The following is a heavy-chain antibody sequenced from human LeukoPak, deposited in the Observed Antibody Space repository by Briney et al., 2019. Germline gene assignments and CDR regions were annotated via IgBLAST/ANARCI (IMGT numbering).Heavy chain of an antibody. D-gene: IGHD1-26*01. Sequence: PGGSLRLSCAASGFTFIGYAMSWVRQATGKGLEWVSSTSRSGEITFYADSVKGRFTISRDNSKNTLYLQMNSLRAEDTAVYYCAKDKGRYSGYTAFDYSGQGTLVTVSS. CDR1: GFTFIGYA. CDR2: TSRSGEIT. J-gene: IGHJ4*02. V-gene: IGHV3-23*01. CDR3: AKDKGRYSGYTAFDY.